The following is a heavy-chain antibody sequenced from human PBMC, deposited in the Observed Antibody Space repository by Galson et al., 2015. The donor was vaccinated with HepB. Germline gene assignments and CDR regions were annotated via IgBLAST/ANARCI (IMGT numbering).Heavy chain of an antibody. CDR3: ARGLRGGLGGRLEL. CDR1: GGSFSGYQ. J-gene: IGHJ5*02. D-gene: IGHD3-16*01. CDR2: INYRGST. V-gene: IGHV4-34*01. Sequence: ETLSLTCGVYGGSFSGYQWSWLRQPPGRAPEWIGEINYRGSTSYSPSLKSRVTISRDTSKNQFSLELTSVTAADTAVYFCARGLRGGLGGRLELWGQGALVTVSS.